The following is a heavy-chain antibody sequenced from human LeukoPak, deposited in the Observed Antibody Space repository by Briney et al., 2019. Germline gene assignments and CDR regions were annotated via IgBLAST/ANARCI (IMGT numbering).Heavy chain of an antibody. CDR1: GYTFTSYD. Sequence: ASVKVSCKASGYTFTSYDINWVRQATGQGLEWMGWISAYNGNTNYAQKLQGRVTMTTDTSTSTAYMELRSLRSDDTAVYYCARDGNGNWFDPWGQGTLVTVSS. CDR3: ARDGNGNWFDP. V-gene: IGHV1-18*01. CDR2: ISAYNGNT. D-gene: IGHD1-1*01. J-gene: IGHJ5*02.